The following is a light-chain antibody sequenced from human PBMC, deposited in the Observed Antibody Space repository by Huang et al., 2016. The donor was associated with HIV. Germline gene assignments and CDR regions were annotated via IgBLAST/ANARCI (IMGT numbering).Light chain of an antibody. CDR3: QQYYSTWT. V-gene: IGKV4-1*01. J-gene: IGKJ1*01. CDR2: WAS. CDR1: QGVLYSSNNKNY. Sequence: DIVMTQSPDSLAVSLGERATINCKSSQGVLYSSNNKNYLAWYQQKPGQPPKLLVYWASTRECGVPVRFGGRGSGTGFTLTISSLQAEDVAVYYCQQYYSTWTFGQGTKVEIK.